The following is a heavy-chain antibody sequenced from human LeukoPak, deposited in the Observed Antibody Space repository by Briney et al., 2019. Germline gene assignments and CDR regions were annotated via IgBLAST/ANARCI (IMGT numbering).Heavy chain of an antibody. J-gene: IGHJ3*02. V-gene: IGHV3-48*03. CDR3: AREFLNRAAMIVVAFDI. CDR1: GFTFSDYA. D-gene: IGHD2-2*01. Sequence: GGSLRLSCEASGFTFSDYAMNWVRQAPGKGLEWLAYISRGGTTIYYADSVKGRSTISRDNAQSSLYLQMNSLRAEDTAIHYCAREFLNRAAMIVVAFDIWGQGTMVTVSS. CDR2: ISRGGTTI.